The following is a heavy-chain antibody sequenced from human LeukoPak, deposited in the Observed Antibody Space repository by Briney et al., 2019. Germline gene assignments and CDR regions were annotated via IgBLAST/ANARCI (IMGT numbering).Heavy chain of an antibody. CDR3: ARDARFQYDYVWGSYPHDY. V-gene: IGHV3-74*01. Sequence: GGSLRLSCAASGFTFRSYWMHWVRQAPGKGLVWVSRINIDGSSGSYADSVEGRFTISRDNAKNTLYLQMNSLRAEDTAVYYCARDARFQYDYVWGSYPHDYWGQGTLVTVSS. J-gene: IGHJ4*02. D-gene: IGHD3-16*02. CDR1: GFTFRSYW. CDR2: INIDGSSG.